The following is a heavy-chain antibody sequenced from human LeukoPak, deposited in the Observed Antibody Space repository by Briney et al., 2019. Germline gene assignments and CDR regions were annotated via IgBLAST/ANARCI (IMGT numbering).Heavy chain of an antibody. J-gene: IGHJ4*02. Sequence: PSETLSLTCTVSGGSISSYYWSWIRQPAGKGLEWIGRIYTSGSTNYNPSLKSRVTMSVDTSKNQFSLKLSSVTAADTAVYYCARTLRITIFGVFNRPFDYWGQGTLVTVSS. D-gene: IGHD3-3*01. CDR1: GGSISSYY. CDR2: IYTSGST. V-gene: IGHV4-4*07. CDR3: ARTLRITIFGVFNRPFDY.